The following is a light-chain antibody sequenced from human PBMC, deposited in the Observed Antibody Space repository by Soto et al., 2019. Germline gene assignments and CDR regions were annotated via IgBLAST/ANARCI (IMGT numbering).Light chain of an antibody. J-gene: IGKJ1*01. V-gene: IGKV1-16*01. Sequence: QMTLSPSSLSAPAGGSVTITCRTSQTINNYLNWYQQKPGKAPKLLVYAASNLQSGVPSRFSGSGSGTEFTLTISSLQPDDFAAYYCQHYNSYSEAFGQGTKVDIK. CDR3: QHYNSYSEA. CDR1: QTINNY. CDR2: AAS.